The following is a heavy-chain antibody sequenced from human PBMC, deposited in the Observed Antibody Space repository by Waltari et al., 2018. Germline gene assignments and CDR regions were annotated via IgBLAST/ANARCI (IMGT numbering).Heavy chain of an antibody. CDR3: AKDRTPYNWNYGAFDY. CDR2: IRYDGSNK. Sequence: QVQLVESGGGVVQPGGSLRLSCAASGFTLSSYGMPWVRQAPGKGLEWVAFIRYDGSNKYYADSVKGRFTISRDNSKNTLNLQMNSLRAEDTAVYYCAKDRTPYNWNYGAFDYWGQGTLVTVSS. D-gene: IGHD1-7*01. V-gene: IGHV3-30*02. CDR1: GFTLSSYG. J-gene: IGHJ4*02.